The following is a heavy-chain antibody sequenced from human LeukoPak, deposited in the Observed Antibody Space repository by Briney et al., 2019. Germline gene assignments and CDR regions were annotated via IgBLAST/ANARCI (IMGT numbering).Heavy chain of an antibody. J-gene: IGHJ6*03. V-gene: IGHV4-59*01. CDR2: IYYSGST. CDR3: ARSPGYPYYYYYMDV. CDR1: GGSISSYY. Sequence: SETLSLTCTVSGGSISSYYWSWIRQPPGKGLEWIGYIYYSGSTNYNPSLKSRVTISVDTSKNQFSLKLSFVTAADTAVYYCARSPGYPYYYYYMDVWGKGTTVTVSS. D-gene: IGHD5-18*01.